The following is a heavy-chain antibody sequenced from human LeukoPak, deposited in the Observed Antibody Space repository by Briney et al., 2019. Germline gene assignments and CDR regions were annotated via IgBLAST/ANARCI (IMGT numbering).Heavy chain of an antibody. CDR2: IYYSGST. CDR1: GGSISTTSYY. D-gene: IGHD4-17*01. CDR3: AGTTVTSDNWFDP. V-gene: IGHV4-39*07. J-gene: IGHJ5*02. Sequence: SETLSLTCTVSGGSISTTSYYWGWIRQPPGKGLECIGNIYYSGSTNYNPSLKSRVTISVDTSKNQFSLKLSSVTAADTAVYYCAGTTVTSDNWFDPWGQGTLVTVSS.